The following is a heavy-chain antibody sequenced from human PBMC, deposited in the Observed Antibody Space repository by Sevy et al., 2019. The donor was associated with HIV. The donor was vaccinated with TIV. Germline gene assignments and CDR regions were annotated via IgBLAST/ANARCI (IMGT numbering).Heavy chain of an antibody. Sequence: SETLSLTCTVSGGSISLYYWSWIRQPAGKGLEWIGHIYGGGSTSYNPSLKSRVTISVDTSQNQISLKLTSVTAADTAVYYCAREAKLGAPLGYWGQGTLVTVSS. J-gene: IGHJ4*02. V-gene: IGHV4-4*07. D-gene: IGHD3-16*01. CDR3: AREAKLGAPLGY. CDR1: GGSISLYY. CDR2: IYGGGST.